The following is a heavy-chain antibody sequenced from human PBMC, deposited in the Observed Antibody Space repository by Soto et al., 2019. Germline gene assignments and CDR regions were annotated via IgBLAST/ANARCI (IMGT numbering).Heavy chain of an antibody. V-gene: IGHV4-39*01. Sequence: ASETLSLTCTVSGGSISSSSYYWGWIRQPPGKGLEWIGSIYYSGSTYYNPSLKSRVTISVDTSKNQFSLKLSSVTAADTAVYYCAGSLSGSSSWYFDRSYWFDPWGQGTLVTVSS. D-gene: IGHD6-13*01. J-gene: IGHJ5*02. CDR1: GGSISSSSYY. CDR2: IYYSGST. CDR3: AGSLSGSSSWYFDRSYWFDP.